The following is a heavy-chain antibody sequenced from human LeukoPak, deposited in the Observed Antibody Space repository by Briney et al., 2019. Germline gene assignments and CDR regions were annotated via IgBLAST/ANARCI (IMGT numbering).Heavy chain of an antibody. V-gene: IGHV3-30*14. D-gene: IGHD2-8*01. CDR3: ARVLRSSLGWWDV. J-gene: IGHJ6*04. Sequence: GGSLRLSCAASGFTFSSYAMHWVRQAPGKGLEWVAVISYDGSNKYYADSVKGRFTISRDNSKNTLYLQMNSLRAEDTAVYYCARVLRSSLGWWDVWGKGTTVTISS. CDR1: GFTFSSYA. CDR2: ISYDGSNK.